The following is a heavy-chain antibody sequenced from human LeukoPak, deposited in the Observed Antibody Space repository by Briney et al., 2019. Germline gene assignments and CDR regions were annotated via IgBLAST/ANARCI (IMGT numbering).Heavy chain of an antibody. CDR1: GGSLSSYY. CDR2: IYTSGST. D-gene: IGHD3-3*01. J-gene: IGHJ4*02. Sequence: SETLSLTCTVSGGSLSSYYWSWIRQPAGTGLEWIGRIYTSGSTNYNPSLKSRVTMSVDTSKHQFSLKLSSVTAADTAVYYCARDSPIFGVVITFDYWGQGTLVTVSS. V-gene: IGHV4-4*07. CDR3: ARDSPIFGVVITFDY.